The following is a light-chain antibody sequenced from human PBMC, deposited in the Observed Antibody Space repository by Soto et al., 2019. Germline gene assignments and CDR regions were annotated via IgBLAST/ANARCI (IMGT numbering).Light chain of an antibody. J-gene: IGLJ1*01. CDR1: SSDVGGYNY. V-gene: IGLV2-14*01. Sequence: SALTQPASVSGSPGQSITISCTGTSSDVGGYNYVSWYQQHPGKAPKLMIYDVSNRPSGVSNRFSGSTSGNTAPLTISGLQAEDEADYYCSSYTSSSTLDVFGTGTKVTVL. CDR3: SSYTSSSTLDV. CDR2: DVS.